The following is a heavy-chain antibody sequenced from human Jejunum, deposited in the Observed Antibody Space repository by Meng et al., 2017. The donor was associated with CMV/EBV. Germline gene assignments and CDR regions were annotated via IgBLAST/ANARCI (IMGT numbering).Heavy chain of an antibody. CDR2: IPFDGNNE. Sequence: SGFSFTWYWMGWVRQAPGKGLEWVAVIPFDGNNEHYADSVKGRFTISRDNSKNTLYLQVNSLRLEDTGVYYCARGTGSGSWLIDSWGQGTLVTVSS. CDR1: GFSFTWYW. CDR3: ARGTGSGSWLIDS. J-gene: IGHJ4*02. D-gene: IGHD6-13*01. V-gene: IGHV3-30*03.